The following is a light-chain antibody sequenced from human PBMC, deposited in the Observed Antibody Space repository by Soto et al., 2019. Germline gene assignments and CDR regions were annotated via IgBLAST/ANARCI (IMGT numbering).Light chain of an antibody. CDR3: QQVKTYPRT. CDR2: EES. Sequence: IHWTQSPVFLSASVGDRVTITCRPSQAVPNNMAWYQQKPGKPPKLLIYEESTLHSGAPSRFSGRKSGTQFTLTIDSLQPEDFATYYCQQVKTYPRTFGGGTKADIK. CDR1: QAVPNN. V-gene: IGKV1-9*01. J-gene: IGKJ4*01.